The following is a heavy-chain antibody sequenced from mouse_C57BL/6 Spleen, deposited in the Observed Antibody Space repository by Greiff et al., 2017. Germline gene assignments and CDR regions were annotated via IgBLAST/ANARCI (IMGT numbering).Heavy chain of an antibody. CDR3: AREDDGYYYAMDY. CDR1: GYAFSSSW. J-gene: IGHJ4*01. CDR2: IYPGDGDT. V-gene: IGHV1-82*01. D-gene: IGHD2-12*01. Sequence: QVQLKLSVPELVQPGDSVRISCKASGYAFSSSWMNWVKQRPGKGLEWIGRIYPGDGDTNYNGKFKGTATLPADKSSSTAYMQLSSLTSEDSAVYFCAREDDGYYYAMDYWGQGTSVTVSS.